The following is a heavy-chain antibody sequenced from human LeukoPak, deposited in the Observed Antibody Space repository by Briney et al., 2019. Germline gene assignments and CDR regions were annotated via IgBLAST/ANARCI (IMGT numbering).Heavy chain of an antibody. J-gene: IGHJ4*02. V-gene: IGHV1-69*04. CDR3: TRRRDYFDY. CDR2: IIPVLDIT. CDR1: GGTFNTYA. Sequence: GASVKVSCKAPGGTFNTYAITWVRQAPGQGLEWMGRIIPVLDITNYAQKFQGRVTITADKSTSTAYMQLTGLRSEDTAIYYCTRRRDYFDYWGQGTLVTVSS.